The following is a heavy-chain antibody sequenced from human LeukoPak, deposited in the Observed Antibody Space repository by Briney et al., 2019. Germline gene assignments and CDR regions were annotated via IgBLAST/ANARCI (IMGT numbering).Heavy chain of an antibody. CDR3: ATYDYLYNWFDP. Sequence: PSETLSLTCTVSGGSISSGSYYRSWIRQPAGKGLEWIGRIYTSGSTNYNPTLKGRVTISVDTSKNQFSLKLSSVTAADTAVYYCATYDYLYNWFDPWGQGTLVTVSS. V-gene: IGHV4-61*02. CDR2: IYTSGST. J-gene: IGHJ5*02. D-gene: IGHD2/OR15-2a*01. CDR1: GGSISSGSYY.